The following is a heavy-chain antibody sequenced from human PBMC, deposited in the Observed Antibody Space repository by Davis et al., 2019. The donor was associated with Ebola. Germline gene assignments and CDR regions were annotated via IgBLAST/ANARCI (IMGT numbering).Heavy chain of an antibody. CDR3: ARSADYGMDV. CDR2: ISSSSFYT. J-gene: IGHJ6*02. CDR1: GFTFSDYY. V-gene: IGHV3-11*06. Sequence: GESLKISCAASGFTFSDYYMSWIRQAPGKGLEWVSYISSSSFYTNYADSVKGRFTISRDNAKNSLYLQMNSLRAEDTAVYYCARSADYGMDVWGQGTTVTVSS.